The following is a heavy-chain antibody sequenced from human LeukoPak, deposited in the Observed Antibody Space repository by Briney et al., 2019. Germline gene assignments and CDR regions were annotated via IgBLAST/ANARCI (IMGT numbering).Heavy chain of an antibody. J-gene: IGHJ4*02. CDR3: AAVPDKEEWELQESFDY. V-gene: IGHV1-58*02. D-gene: IGHD1-26*01. CDR1: GFTFTSSA. Sequence: EASVKVSCKASGFTFTSSAMQWVRQARGQRLEWIGWIVVGSGNTNYAQKFQERVTITRDMSTSTAYMELSSLRSEDTAVYYCAAVPDKEEWELQESFDYWGQGTLVTVSS. CDR2: IVVGSGNT.